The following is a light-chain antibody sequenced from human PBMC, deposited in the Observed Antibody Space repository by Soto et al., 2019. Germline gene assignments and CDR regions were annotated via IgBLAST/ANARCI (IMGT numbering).Light chain of an antibody. Sequence: DIQMTQSPASLSASVGDRVTITCRASQDIRNFVAWYQQKPGKAPMLLIYAASTLQSGDPSRFSGSGSGTDFTLTINSLQPEDVATYSCQKYSSVPVFGPGTKVEIK. CDR2: AAS. CDR1: QDIRNF. J-gene: IGKJ3*01. V-gene: IGKV1-27*01. CDR3: QKYSSVPV.